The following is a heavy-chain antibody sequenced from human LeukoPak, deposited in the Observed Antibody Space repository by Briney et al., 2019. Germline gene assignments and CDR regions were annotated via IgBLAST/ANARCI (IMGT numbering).Heavy chain of an antibody. CDR1: GFTFSSYG. J-gene: IGHJ4*02. V-gene: IGHV3-30*02. CDR2: IRYDGSNK. D-gene: IGHD3-9*01. Sequence: PGGSLRLSCAASGFTFSSYGMHWVRQAPGKGLEWVAFIRYDGSNKYYADSVKGRFTISRDNSKNTLYLQMNSLRAEDTAVYYCAKPASWDILTGYYIDYWGQGTLDTVSS. CDR3: AKPASWDILTGYYIDY.